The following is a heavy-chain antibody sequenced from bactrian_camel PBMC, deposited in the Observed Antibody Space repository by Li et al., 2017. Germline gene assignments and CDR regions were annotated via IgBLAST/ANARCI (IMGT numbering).Heavy chain of an antibody. CDR1: GDTISSYC. D-gene: IGHD5*01. CDR2: INSYGIT. Sequence: HVQLVESGGGSVQAGGSLRLSCAASGDTISSYCMGWFRQAPEKVREGVAYINSYGITTYADSVKGRFTVSKDNANDTLWIRLQMDNLKPEDTAMYYCAADGFHATGRPDCDNHKFTYWGQGTQVTVS. J-gene: IGHJ4*01. V-gene: IGHV3S68*01. CDR3: AADGFHATGRPDCDNHKFTY.